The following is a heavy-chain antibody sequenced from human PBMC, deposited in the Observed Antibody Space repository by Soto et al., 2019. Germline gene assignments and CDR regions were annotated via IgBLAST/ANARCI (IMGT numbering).Heavy chain of an antibody. CDR2: IYYSGST. J-gene: IGHJ4*02. CDR3: ARVIYGGNPDY. CDR1: GGSISSGGYY. D-gene: IGHD4-17*01. Sequence: QVQLQESGPGLVKPSQTLSLTCTVSGGSISSGGYYWSWIRQHPGKGLEWIGYIYYSGSTYYNPALKSXXTXSXDTSKNQSSLKLSSVTAADTAVYYCARVIYGGNPDYWGQGTLVTVSS. V-gene: IGHV4-31*03.